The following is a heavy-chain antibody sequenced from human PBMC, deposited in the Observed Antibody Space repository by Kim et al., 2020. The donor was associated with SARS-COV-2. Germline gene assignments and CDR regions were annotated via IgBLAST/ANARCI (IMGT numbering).Heavy chain of an antibody. CDR2: ISWNSGSI. CDR1: GFTFDDYA. Sequence: GGSLRLSCAASGFTFDDYAMHWVRQAPGKGLEWVSGISWNSGSIGYADSVKGRFTISRDNAKNSLYLQMNSLRAEDTALYYCAKDGIVDTAMVPYLEYYGMDVWGQGTTVTVSS. V-gene: IGHV3-9*01. CDR3: AKDGIVDTAMVPYLEYYGMDV. D-gene: IGHD5-18*01. J-gene: IGHJ6*02.